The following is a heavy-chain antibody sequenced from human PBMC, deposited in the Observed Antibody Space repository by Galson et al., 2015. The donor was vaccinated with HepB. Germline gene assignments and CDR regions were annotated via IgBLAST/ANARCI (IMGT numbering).Heavy chain of an antibody. CDR2: VFSGGAT. CDR3: VRLGVGDPWSASYNFDS. CDR1: GFTFSSYA. D-gene: IGHD3-3*01. V-gene: IGHV3-66*02. J-gene: IGHJ4*02. Sequence: SLRLSCAASGFTFSSYAMSWVRQAPGKGLECVSVVFSGGATSYADSVKGRFIIYRENSKNTVYLQMSSLRNEDTAVYYCVRLGVGDPWSASYNFDSWGQGTLVTVSS.